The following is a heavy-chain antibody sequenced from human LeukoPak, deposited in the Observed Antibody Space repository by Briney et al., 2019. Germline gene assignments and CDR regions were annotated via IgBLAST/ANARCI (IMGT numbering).Heavy chain of an antibody. V-gene: IGHV1-69*04. D-gene: IGHD6-13*01. Sequence: ASVKVSCKASGGSFSSNAISWVRKAPGQGLEWMGRIIPVLGIANYAQKFQGRVTITAEKTTSTAYMELSSLRSEDTAVYYCARGGSSWYGYWGQGTLVTVSS. CDR1: GGSFSSNA. CDR3: ARGGSSWYGY. CDR2: IIPVLGIA. J-gene: IGHJ4*02.